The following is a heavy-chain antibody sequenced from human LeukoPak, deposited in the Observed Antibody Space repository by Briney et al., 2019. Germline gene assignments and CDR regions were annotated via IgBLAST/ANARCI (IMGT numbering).Heavy chain of an antibody. CDR1: GFTFDDYA. J-gene: IGHJ4*02. D-gene: IGHD6-6*01. CDR3: AKEYSSSSGYFDY. CDR2: ISWNSGSI. V-gene: IGHV3-9*03. Sequence: GRSLRLSCAASGFTFDDYAMHWVRQAPGKGLEGVSRISWNSGSIAYADSVKGRFTISRDNAKKSLYLQMSSLRAEDMALYYCAKEYSSSSGYFDYWGQGTLVTVSS.